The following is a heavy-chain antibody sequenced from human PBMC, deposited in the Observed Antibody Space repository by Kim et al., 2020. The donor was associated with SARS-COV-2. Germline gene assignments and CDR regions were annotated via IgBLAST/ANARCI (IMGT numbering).Heavy chain of an antibody. V-gene: IGHV3-30*03. Sequence: GGSLRLSCADSGFTSSNYAMHWVRQAPGKGLEWVALISYDGSKKYYASSVKGRFSISRDNSKNTLYLQMNDLRPADTAVYFCARDLVPYVGPDGMHVWGQGNTVSVS. CDR3: ARDLVPYVGPDGMHV. CDR1: GFTSSNYA. J-gene: IGHJ6*02. CDR2: ISYDGSKK. D-gene: IGHD3-10*01.